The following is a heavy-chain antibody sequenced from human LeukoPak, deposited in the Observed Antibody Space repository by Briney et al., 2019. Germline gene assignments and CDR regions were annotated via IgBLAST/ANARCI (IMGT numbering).Heavy chain of an antibody. Sequence: PGGSLRLSCAASGFTFSSYGMHWVRQAPGKGLEWVAVISYDGSNKYYADSVKGRFTISRDNSKNTLYLQMNSLRAEDTAVYYCAKGACSGGSCYRFDYWGQGTLVTVSS. CDR2: ISYDGSNK. J-gene: IGHJ4*02. V-gene: IGHV3-30*18. CDR3: AKGACSGGSCYRFDY. CDR1: GFTFSSYG. D-gene: IGHD2-15*01.